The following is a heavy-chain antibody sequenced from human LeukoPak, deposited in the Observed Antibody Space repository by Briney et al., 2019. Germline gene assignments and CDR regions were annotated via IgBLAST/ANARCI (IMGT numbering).Heavy chain of an antibody. CDR1: GGSISSSRYY. J-gene: IGHJ6*03. D-gene: IGHD3-22*01. V-gene: IGHV4-39*01. Sequence: SETLSLTCTVSGGSISSSRYYWVWMRPPPGKGLEWIGNIYYSRSTNYNPSRKSPMTISVDTSKNQSSLKLSSVTDADTAVYYCARSYDSSGYYPYYYYYMDVWGKGTTVTVSS. CDR2: IYYSRST. CDR3: ARSYDSSGYYPYYYYYMDV.